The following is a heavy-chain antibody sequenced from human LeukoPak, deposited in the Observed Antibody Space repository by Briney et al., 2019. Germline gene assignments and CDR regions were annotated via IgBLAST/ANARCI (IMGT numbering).Heavy chain of an antibody. CDR3: ARPRDATSWTSFDS. J-gene: IGHJ4*02. CDR1: GGSIGSSSYY. V-gene: IGHV4-39*01. Sequence: SETLSLTCTVSGGSIGSSSYYWGWIRQPPGKALEWIGSIYYSGSTYYNPSLKSRVTISVDTSKNQFSLNLSSVTAADTAVYYCARPRDATSWTSFDSWGQGTLVTVSS. CDR2: IYYSGST. D-gene: IGHD2-2*01.